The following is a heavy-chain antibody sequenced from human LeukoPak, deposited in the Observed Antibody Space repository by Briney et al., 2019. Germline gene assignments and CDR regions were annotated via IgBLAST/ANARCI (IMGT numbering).Heavy chain of an antibody. V-gene: IGHV3-23*01. J-gene: IGHJ4*02. D-gene: IGHD1-26*01. CDR2: ISGSGGST. CDR3: AKGHAMIIVGATDFDY. Sequence: PGGSLRLSCAASGFTFSSYAMSWVRQAPGKGLEWVSAISGSGGSTYYADSVKGRFTISRDNSKNTLYLQMNSLRAEDTAVYYCAKGHAMIIVGATDFDYWGQGTLVTVSS. CDR1: GFTFSSYA.